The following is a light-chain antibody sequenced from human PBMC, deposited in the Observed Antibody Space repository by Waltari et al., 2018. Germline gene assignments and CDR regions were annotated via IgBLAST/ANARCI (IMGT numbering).Light chain of an antibody. CDR2: AAS. J-gene: IGKJ4*01. CDR3: QHSDAIPIT. Sequence: DIQMTQSPSSLSASVGDRVTITCRASQSISNHLNWYQQKPGKVPKLLIYAASTLQSGVPSRFSGSGSGTDVTLTVSSLQPEDFATYFCQHSDAIPITFGGGTKVEIK. V-gene: IGKV1-39*01. CDR1: QSISNH.